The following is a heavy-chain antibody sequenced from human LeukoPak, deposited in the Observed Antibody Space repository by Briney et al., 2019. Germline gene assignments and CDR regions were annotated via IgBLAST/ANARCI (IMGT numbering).Heavy chain of an antibody. CDR2: INPNSGGT. J-gene: IGHJ4*02. Sequence: GASVKVSCKXSGYTFTGYYMHWVRQAPGQGLEWMGWINPNSGGTNYAQKFQGRVTMTRDTSISTAYMELSRLRSDDTAVYYCARVNRGGQLWLVQYYFDYWGQGTLVTVSS. CDR1: GYTFTGYY. CDR3: ARVNRGGQLWLVQYYFDY. V-gene: IGHV1-2*02. D-gene: IGHD6-19*01.